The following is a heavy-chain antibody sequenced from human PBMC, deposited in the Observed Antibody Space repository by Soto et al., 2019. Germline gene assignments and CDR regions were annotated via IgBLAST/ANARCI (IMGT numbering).Heavy chain of an antibody. CDR1: GFSLSTSGVG. CDR2: IYWDDVK. Sequence: QITLKESGPTLVKPTQTLTLTCTLSGFSLSTSGVGVGWIRQSPGKALEWLAVIYWDDVKHYSPSLERRLTITKDTTESEVVLTMTNMDPVDTATYYCARKGSGAYALDYWGQGILVNVSS. V-gene: IGHV2-5*02. CDR3: ARKGSGAYALDY. J-gene: IGHJ4*02. D-gene: IGHD4-17*01.